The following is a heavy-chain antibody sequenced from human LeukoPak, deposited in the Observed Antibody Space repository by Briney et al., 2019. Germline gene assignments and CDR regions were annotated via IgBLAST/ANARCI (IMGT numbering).Heavy chain of an antibody. CDR1: GESFSGYY. CDR3: ARRYCSGGSCYGDNWFDP. J-gene: IGHJ5*02. D-gene: IGHD2-15*01. V-gene: IGHV4-34*01. CDR2: INHSGST. Sequence: SETLSLTCAVYGESFSGYYWSWIRQPPGKGLEWIGEINHSGSTNYNPSLKSRATISVDTSKNQFSLKLSSVTAADTAVYYCARRYCSGGSCYGDNWFDPWGQGTLVTVSS.